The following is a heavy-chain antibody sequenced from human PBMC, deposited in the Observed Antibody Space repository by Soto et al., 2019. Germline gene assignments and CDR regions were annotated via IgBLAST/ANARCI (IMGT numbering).Heavy chain of an antibody. CDR3: ASSVQLERRLFDY. CDR2: TYYRSKWYK. J-gene: IGHJ4*02. D-gene: IGHD1-1*01. Sequence: SQTLSLPCAISGDRVSSNSAAWNWIRQSPSRGLEWLGRTYYRSKWYKDYAVSVKSRITINPDTSKNQFSLQLNSVTPEDTAVYYCASSVQLERRLFDYWGQGTLVTVSS. CDR1: GDRVSSNSAA. V-gene: IGHV6-1*01.